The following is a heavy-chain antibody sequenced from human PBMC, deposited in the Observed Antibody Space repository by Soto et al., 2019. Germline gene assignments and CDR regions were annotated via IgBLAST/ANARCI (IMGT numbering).Heavy chain of an antibody. CDR2: IYYSGST. Sequence: QVQLQESGPGLVKPSQTLSLTCTVSGGSISSGDYYWSWIRQPPGKGLEWIGYIYYSGSTYYNPSLKSRVTISVDTSKNQFSLKLSSGTAADTAVYYCARAPLNWNDGGGIDYWGQGTLVTVSS. CDR1: GGSISSGDYY. CDR3: ARAPLNWNDGGGIDY. D-gene: IGHD1-20*01. J-gene: IGHJ4*02. V-gene: IGHV4-30-4*01.